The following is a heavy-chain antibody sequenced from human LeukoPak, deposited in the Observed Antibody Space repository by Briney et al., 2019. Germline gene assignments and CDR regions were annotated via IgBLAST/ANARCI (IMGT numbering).Heavy chain of an antibody. Sequence: GGSLRLPCAASGFTFSSYAMHWVRQAPGKGLEWMAVISYDGSNKYYADSVKGRFTISRDNSKNTLYLQMNSLRAEDTAVYYCARDQRPVALDYWGQGTLVTVSS. CDR2: ISYDGSNK. V-gene: IGHV3-30*04. CDR3: ARDQRPVALDY. J-gene: IGHJ4*02. D-gene: IGHD6-19*01. CDR1: GFTFSSYA.